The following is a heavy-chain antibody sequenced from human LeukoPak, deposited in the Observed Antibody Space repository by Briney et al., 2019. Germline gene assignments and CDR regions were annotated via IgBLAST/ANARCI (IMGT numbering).Heavy chain of an antibody. CDR3: ARTTEGYAGGPGYSYYYYMDV. J-gene: IGHJ6*03. V-gene: IGHV4-59*01. D-gene: IGHD5-12*01. Sequence: PSETLSLTCTVSGGSISSYYWSWIRQPPGKGLEWIGYIHYSGGTHYNPSLKSRVTTSVDTSKNQVSLKLRSVTAADTAVYYCARTTEGYAGGPGYSYYYYMDVWGKGTTVTISS. CDR2: IHYSGGT. CDR1: GGSISSYY.